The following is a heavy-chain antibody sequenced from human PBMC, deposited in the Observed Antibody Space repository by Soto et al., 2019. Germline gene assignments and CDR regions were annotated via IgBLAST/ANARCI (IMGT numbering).Heavy chain of an antibody. Sequence: QITLNESGHAVVRPTETLTLTCRFSGFSLTTSGVGVGWIRQSPGKAPEWLALIYWDDDKRYSVSLKSRLNITKDTSKNQVVLTVSDLDPTDTATYYCAHRVLRTVFGLVTTTAIYFDFWGQGPPVAVSS. CDR1: GFSLTTSGVG. D-gene: IGHD3-3*01. CDR2: IYWDDDK. CDR3: AHRVLRTVFGLVTTTAIYFDF. V-gene: IGHV2-5*02. J-gene: IGHJ5*01.